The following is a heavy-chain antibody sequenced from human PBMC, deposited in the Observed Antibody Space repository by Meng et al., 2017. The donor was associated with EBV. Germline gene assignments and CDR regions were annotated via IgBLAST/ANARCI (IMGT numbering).Heavy chain of an antibody. V-gene: IGHV1-3*01. J-gene: IGHJ4*02. CDR1: GYAFTSYI. D-gene: IGHD2-21*01. CDR2: INVGVGYT. CDR3: VRGPPVGVPGPGDY. Sequence: QVQLVQSGAEVKNPGASVKVSCKASGYAFTSYILHWVRQAPGQRREWMGWINVGVGYTKYSQKFQGRVTISSDTSATTGYMELRSLRSEDTAVYYCVRGPPVGVPGPGDYWGQGTLVTVSS.